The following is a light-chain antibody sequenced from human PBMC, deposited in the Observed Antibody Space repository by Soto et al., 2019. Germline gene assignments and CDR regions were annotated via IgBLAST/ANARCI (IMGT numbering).Light chain of an antibody. J-gene: IGKJ3*01. CDR3: QLCDTPLFA. Sequence: DIQMTQSPPSLSASVGDRVTITCQASEDIRKYLNWWQQKPGKAPKLLIYDASNLETGVPSRFSGSGSGTDFTFTISSLQPEDVATYYCQLCDTPLFAFGHGTTVDIK. CDR2: DAS. CDR1: EDIRKY. V-gene: IGKV1-33*01.